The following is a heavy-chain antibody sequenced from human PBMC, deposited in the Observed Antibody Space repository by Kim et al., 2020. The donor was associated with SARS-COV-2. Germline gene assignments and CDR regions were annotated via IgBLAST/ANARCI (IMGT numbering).Heavy chain of an antibody. V-gene: IGHV3-74*01. J-gene: IGHJ4*02. CDR3: TRGYTYRDY. Sequence: GGSLRLSCAASGFIFSNSWMHWVRQAPGKGLVWVSRINADGTKTNYADSVKGRFTISRDNAKYTLYLQMNSLRDEDTAVYYCTRGYTYRDYWGQGTLVTVSS. CDR2: INADGTKT. D-gene: IGHD5-18*01. CDR1: GFIFSNSW.